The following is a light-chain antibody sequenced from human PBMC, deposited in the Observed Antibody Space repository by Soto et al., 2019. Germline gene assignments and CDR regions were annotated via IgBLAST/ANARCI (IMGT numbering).Light chain of an antibody. J-gene: IGLJ1*01. CDR2: EVF. CDR1: NSDLGPYDY. CDR3: SSYTTSSARV. V-gene: IGLV2-14*01. Sequence: QSVLTQPASVSGSPGQSITISCTGTNSDLGPYDYVSWYQQHPGKAPRLLIYEVFNRPSGVSDRFSGSKSANTASLTISGLQAEDEADYYCSSYTTSSARVFGPGTKVTVL.